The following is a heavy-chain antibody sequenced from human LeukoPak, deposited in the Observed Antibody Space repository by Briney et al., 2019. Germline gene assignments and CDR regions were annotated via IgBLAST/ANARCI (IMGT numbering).Heavy chain of an antibody. D-gene: IGHD3-10*01. J-gene: IGHJ4*02. CDR3: ARGYGSGSQPFDY. CDR1: GFIFSGYW. Sequence: QPGGSLRLSCAASGFIFSGYWMTWVRQAPGKGLEWVANIKPDGSDIYSVDSVKGRFTISRDNAKNSLYLQMNSLRAEDTAVYYCARGYGSGSQPFDYWGQGTLVTVSS. V-gene: IGHV3-7*04. CDR2: IKPDGSDI.